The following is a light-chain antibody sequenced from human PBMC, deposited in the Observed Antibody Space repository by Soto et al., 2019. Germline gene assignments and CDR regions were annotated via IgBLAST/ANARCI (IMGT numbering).Light chain of an antibody. CDR2: DVY. J-gene: IGLJ2*01. CDR1: SDDVGAYNR. CDR3: ATWDDTLNAAV. Sequence: QSALTQPASVFGSPGQSITISCTGTSDDVGAYNRVSWYQQPPGKVPKLIIYDVYNRPSGVPDRFSGSKSGTSASLAISGLRSEDEADYYCATWDDTLNAAVFGGGTKVTVL. V-gene: IGLV2-14*01.